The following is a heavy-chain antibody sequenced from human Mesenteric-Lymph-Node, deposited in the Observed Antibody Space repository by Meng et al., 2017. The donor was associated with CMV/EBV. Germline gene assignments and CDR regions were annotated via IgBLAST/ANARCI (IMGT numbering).Heavy chain of an antibody. CDR3: ARDAPTTADDAFDI. CDR2: ISSSGSTI. CDR1: GFTFSSYE. V-gene: IGHV3-48*03. Sequence: GESLKISCAASGFTFSSYEMNWVRQAPGKGLEWVSYISSSGSTIYYADSVKGRFTISRDNSKNTLYLQMNSLRAEDTAVYYCARDAPTTADDAFDIWGQGTMVTVSS. D-gene: IGHD4-11*01. J-gene: IGHJ3*02.